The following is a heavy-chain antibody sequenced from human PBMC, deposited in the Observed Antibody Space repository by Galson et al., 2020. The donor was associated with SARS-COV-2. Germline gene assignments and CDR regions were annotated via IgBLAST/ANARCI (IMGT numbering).Heavy chain of an antibody. Sequence: GGSLRLSCAASGFTFSNAWMSWVRQAPGKGLEWVGRIKSKTDGGTTDYAAPVKGRFTISRDDSKNTLYLQMNSLKTEDTAVYYCTTGPAVAGPFYYYYYGMDVWGQGTTVTVSS. V-gene: IGHV3-15*01. CDR2: IKSKTDGGTT. CDR1: GFTFSNAW. D-gene: IGHD6-19*01. J-gene: IGHJ6*02. CDR3: TTGPAVAGPFYYYYYGMDV.